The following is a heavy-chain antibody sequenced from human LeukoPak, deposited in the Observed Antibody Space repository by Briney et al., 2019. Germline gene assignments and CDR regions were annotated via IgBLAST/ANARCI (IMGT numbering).Heavy chain of an antibody. J-gene: IGHJ4*02. CDR2: IKAKAHGGTI. V-gene: IGHV3-15*01. Sequence: GGSLRLSCAACGFTFIDAWMAWVRQAPGKGLEWVGRIKAKAHGGTIEYAAPVKGRFTISRDDSKNTLYLQMNSLKTEDTAVYYCTTDGVGVEGATYDNWGQGTLVSVSS. D-gene: IGHD1-26*01. CDR3: TTDGVGVEGATYDN. CDR1: GFTFIDAW.